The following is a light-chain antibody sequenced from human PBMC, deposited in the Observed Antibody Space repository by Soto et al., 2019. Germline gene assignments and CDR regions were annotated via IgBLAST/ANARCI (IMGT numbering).Light chain of an antibody. CDR1: QDINNY. Sequence: DIQMTQSPSSLSASVGDRVTITCQASQDINNYLNWYQQKPGKAPKLLIYDASNLETGVPSRFSGSGSGTDFTFTISSLQPEDIAAYYCQQCDNLPLTFGGGTMVEIK. CDR3: QQCDNLPLT. V-gene: IGKV1-33*01. J-gene: IGKJ4*01. CDR2: DAS.